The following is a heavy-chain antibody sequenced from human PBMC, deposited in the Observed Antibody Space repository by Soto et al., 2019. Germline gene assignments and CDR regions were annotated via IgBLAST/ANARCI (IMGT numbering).Heavy chain of an antibody. V-gene: IGHV1-8*01. CDR2: MNPNSGNT. Sequence: ASVKVSCKASGYTFTSYDINWVRQATGQGLEWMGWMNPNSGNTGYAQQFQGRGTMTRNTSISTAYMELSSLRSEDTAVYYCARGSRVLDPPWGQGTLVTVSS. CDR3: ARGSRVLDPP. CDR1: GYTFTSYD. J-gene: IGHJ5*02.